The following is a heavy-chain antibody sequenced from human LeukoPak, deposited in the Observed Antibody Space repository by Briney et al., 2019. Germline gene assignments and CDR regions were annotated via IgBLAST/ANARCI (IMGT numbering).Heavy chain of an antibody. CDR1: GYTFTGYY. V-gene: IGHV1-2*02. J-gene: IGHJ4*02. Sequence: ASVKVSCKASGYTFTGYYIHWVRQAPGQGPEWMGYINPNTGGTKYAQIFQDRVTMTRDTSISTAYVELSRLRSDDTAVYYCARVRDGNTVDFDYWGQGTLVTVSS. CDR2: INPNTGGT. D-gene: IGHD4-23*01. CDR3: ARVRDGNTVDFDY.